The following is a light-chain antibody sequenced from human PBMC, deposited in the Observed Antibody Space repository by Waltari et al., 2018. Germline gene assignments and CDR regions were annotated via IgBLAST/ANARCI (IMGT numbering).Light chain of an antibody. J-gene: IGKJ1*01. Sequence: DLVMTQSPLSLSVTPGEPASISCRSSQSLLHSSGNTFLDWYLQKPGQSPQLLIYLVSNRASGVPDRFSGSGSGTDFTLKISRVEAEDVGVYFYMQARQTPWTFGQGTKVEIK. CDR2: LVS. V-gene: IGKV2-28*01. CDR1: QSLLHSSGNTF. CDR3: MQARQTPWT.